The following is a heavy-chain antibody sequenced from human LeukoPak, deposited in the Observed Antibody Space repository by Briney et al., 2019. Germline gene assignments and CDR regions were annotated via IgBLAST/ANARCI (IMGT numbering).Heavy chain of an antibody. CDR2: ISSSSSYI. J-gene: IGHJ4*02. D-gene: IGHD3/OR15-3a*01. Sequence: GGSLRLSCAASGFTFSSYSMNWVRQAPGKGLEWVSSISSSSSYIYYADSVRGRFTISRDNTKNSLYLQMNSLRAEDTAVFYCARDQYDTWSRRGNFDSWGQGTLVIVSS. CDR1: GFTFSSYS. CDR3: ARDQYDTWSRRGNFDS. V-gene: IGHV3-21*04.